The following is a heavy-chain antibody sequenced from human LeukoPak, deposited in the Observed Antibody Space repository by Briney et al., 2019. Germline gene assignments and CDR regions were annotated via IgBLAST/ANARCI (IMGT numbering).Heavy chain of an antibody. Sequence: GGSLRLSCAASGFTFSNYAMSWVRQAPGKGLEWVANIKQDGSEKYYVDSVKGRFTISRDNAKNSLYLQMNSLRAEDTAVYYCARVGGDYYGSGSRELLYCYYMDVWGKGTTVTVSS. CDR2: IKQDGSEK. CDR1: GFTFSNYA. D-gene: IGHD3-10*01. CDR3: ARVGGDYYGSGSRELLYCYYMDV. J-gene: IGHJ6*03. V-gene: IGHV3-7*01.